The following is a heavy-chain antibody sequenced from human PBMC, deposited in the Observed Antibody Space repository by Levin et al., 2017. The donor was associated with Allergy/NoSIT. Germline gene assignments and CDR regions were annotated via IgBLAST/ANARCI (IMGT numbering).Heavy chain of an antibody. CDR3: ARQCYDILTGYYNFDY. V-gene: IGHV4-39*01. CDR1: GGSISSSISY. D-gene: IGHD3-9*01. Sequence: SETLSLTCTVSGGSISSSISYWGWIRQAPGKGLEWIGSIYNSGSTYYNPSLKSRVTTSVDTSKNQFSLKLSSVTAADTAVYYCARQCYDILTGYYNFDYWGEGTLVTVSS. J-gene: IGHJ4*02. CDR2: IYNSGST.